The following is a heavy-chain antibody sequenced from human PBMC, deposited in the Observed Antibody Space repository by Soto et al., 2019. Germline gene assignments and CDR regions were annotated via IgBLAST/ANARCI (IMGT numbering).Heavy chain of an antibody. CDR1: GYTFTSYD. J-gene: IGHJ5*02. CDR3: ARSHPSGNWFDP. V-gene: IGHV1-8*01. CDR2: MNPNSGNT. D-gene: IGHD3-10*01. Sequence: QVQLVQSGAEVKKPGASVKVSCKGSGYTFTSYDINWVRQATGQRLEWMGWMNPNSGNTGYAQKFQGRVTMTRNTSISTAYMELSSLRSEDTAVYYCARSHPSGNWFDPWGQGTLVTVSS.